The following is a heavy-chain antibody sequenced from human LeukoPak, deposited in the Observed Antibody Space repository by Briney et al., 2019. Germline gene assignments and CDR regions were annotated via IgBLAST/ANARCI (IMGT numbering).Heavy chain of an antibody. V-gene: IGHV1-2*02. CDR2: INPNSGGT. Sequence: ASVKVSCKASGYTFTGYYMHWVRQAPGQGLEWMGWINPNSGGTNYAQKFQGRVTMTRDTSISTAYMELSRLRSDDTAVYYCARPQTYSSDPYFDYWGQGTLVTVSS. D-gene: IGHD6-19*01. CDR3: ARPQTYSSDPYFDY. CDR1: GYTFTGYY. J-gene: IGHJ4*02.